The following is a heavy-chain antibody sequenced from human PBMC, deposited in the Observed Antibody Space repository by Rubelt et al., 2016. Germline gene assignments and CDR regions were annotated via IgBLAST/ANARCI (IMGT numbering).Heavy chain of an antibody. Sequence: WVGRSRNKAVRYTTEYAASVKGRFTISRDDSKNSLYLQMNSLKTEDTAVYYCARGETGPTVGLLFDYWGRGTLVTVSS. CDR2: SRNKAVRYTT. D-gene: IGHD1-26*01. CDR3: ARGETGPTVGLLFDY. J-gene: IGHJ4*02. V-gene: IGHV3-72*01.